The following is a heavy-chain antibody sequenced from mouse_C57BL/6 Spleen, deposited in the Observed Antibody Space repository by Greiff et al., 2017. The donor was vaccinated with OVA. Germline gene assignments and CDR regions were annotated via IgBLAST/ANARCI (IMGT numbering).Heavy chain of an antibody. J-gene: IGHJ2*01. D-gene: IGHD1-1*01. CDR1: GYTFTSYW. Sequence: QVQLKQPGAELVKPGASVKLSCKASGYTFTSYWMHWVKQRPGQGLEWIGMIHPNSGSTNYNEKFKSKATLTVDKSSSTAYMQLSSLTSEDSAVYYCASITTVVPYYFDYWGQGTTLTVSS. CDR3: ASITTVVPYYFDY. CDR2: IHPNSGST. V-gene: IGHV1-64*01.